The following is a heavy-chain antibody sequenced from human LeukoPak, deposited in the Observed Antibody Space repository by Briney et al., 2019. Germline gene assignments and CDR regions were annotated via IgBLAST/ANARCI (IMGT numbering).Heavy chain of an antibody. D-gene: IGHD3-22*01. CDR2: ISYDGSNE. J-gene: IGHJ4*02. V-gene: IGHV3-30-3*01. CDR3: ARVLNYYDSSGYYFSY. Sequence: PGGSLRLSCAASGLTFSYYTMHWVRPAPGKGLEWVAVISYDGSNEYYADSVKGRVTISRDNSKNTLYLQMNSLRVEDTAVYYCARVLNYYDSSGYYFSYWGQGTLVTVSS. CDR1: GLTFSYYT.